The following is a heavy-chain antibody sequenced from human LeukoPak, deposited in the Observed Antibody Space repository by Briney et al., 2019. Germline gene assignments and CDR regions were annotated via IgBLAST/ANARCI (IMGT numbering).Heavy chain of an antibody. J-gene: IGHJ6*03. CDR3: ARDQGVLGNYYYMDV. CDR1: GYTFTSYG. D-gene: IGHD7-27*01. CDR2: ISAYNGNT. V-gene: IGHV1-18*01. Sequence: ASVKVSCKASGYTFTSYGISWVRQAPGQGLEWMGWISAYNGNTNYAQKLQGRVTMTTDTSTSTAYMELRSLRSDDTAVYYCARDQGVLGNYYYMDVWGKGTTVTVSS.